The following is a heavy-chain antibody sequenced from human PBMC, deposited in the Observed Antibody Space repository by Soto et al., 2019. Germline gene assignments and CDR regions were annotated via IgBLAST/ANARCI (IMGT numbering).Heavy chain of an antibody. V-gene: IGHV4-59*08. Sequence: SETLSLTCTVSGGSISSYYWSWIRQPPGKGLEWIGYIYYSGSTNYNPSLKSRATISVDTSKNQFSLKLSSVTAADTAVYYCAGPYDFDRSGYYGLDVWGQGTTVTVSS. CDR3: AGPYDFDRSGYYGLDV. D-gene: IGHD3-3*01. J-gene: IGHJ6*02. CDR1: GGSISSYY. CDR2: IYYSGST.